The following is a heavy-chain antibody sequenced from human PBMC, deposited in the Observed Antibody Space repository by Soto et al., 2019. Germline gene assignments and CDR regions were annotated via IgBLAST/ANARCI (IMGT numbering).Heavy chain of an antibody. V-gene: IGHV1-3*01. CDR3: ARVPLPLGYCSGGSCYWFDP. CDR2: INAGNGNT. D-gene: IGHD2-15*01. Sequence: ASVKVSCKASGYTFTSYAMHWVRQAPGQRLEWMGWINAGNGNTKYSQKFQGRVTITRDTSASTAYMELSSLRSEDTAVYYCARVPLPLGYCSGGSCYWFDPWGQGTLVTVSS. J-gene: IGHJ5*02. CDR1: GYTFTSYA.